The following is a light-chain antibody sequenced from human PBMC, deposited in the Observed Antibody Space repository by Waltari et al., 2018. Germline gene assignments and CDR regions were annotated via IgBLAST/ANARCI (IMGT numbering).Light chain of an antibody. Sequence: DIQMTQSPSSLSASVGDTVTITCQASQDIGNYLNWHQQKPGKAPQLLIYDASNVETGVPSRFSGSGSRTDFTFTITGLQPEDVATYYCQQYNDLPPDTFGQGTRLEIK. CDR1: QDIGNY. CDR3: QQYNDLPPDT. J-gene: IGKJ2*01. CDR2: DAS. V-gene: IGKV1-33*01.